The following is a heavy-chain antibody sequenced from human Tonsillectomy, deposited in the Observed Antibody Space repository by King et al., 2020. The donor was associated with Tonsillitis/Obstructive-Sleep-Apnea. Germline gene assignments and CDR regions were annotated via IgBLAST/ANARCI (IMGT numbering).Heavy chain of an antibody. CDR1: DFSVSYNY. J-gene: IGHJ4*02. CDR3: AGDPTSITAWAY. Sequence: VQLVESGGGLIQPGGSLRLSCAASDFSVSYNYMSWVRQAPGRGLEWVSSICTGDRTDYADSVKDRSNISRDSSKNTLFLQMNRLRVKDTAVYYCAGDPTSITAWAYWGQGTLVTVSS. D-gene: IGHD5-12*01. CDR2: ICTGDRT. V-gene: IGHV3-53*01.